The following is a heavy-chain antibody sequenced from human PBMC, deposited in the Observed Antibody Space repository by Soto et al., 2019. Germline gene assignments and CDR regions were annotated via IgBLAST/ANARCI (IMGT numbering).Heavy chain of an antibody. Sequence: QVQMVESGGGVVQPGRSLRLSCAASGFTFKSYGMHWVRQAPGKGLEWVAVISNDGSHKYYGDSVKGRFTISRDNSKKTLDLQMNSLRAEDTAVYYCAKDVITMVRTVYYYYGMDVWGQGTTVTVSS. J-gene: IGHJ6*02. CDR3: AKDVITMVRTVYYYYGMDV. V-gene: IGHV3-30*18. CDR1: GFTFKSYG. D-gene: IGHD3-10*01. CDR2: ISNDGSHK.